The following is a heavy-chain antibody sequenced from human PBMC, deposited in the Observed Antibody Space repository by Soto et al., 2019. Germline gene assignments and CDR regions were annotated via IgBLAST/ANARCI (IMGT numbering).Heavy chain of an antibody. V-gene: IGHV4-39*07. CDR3: ARAIAVAGVFDY. Sequence: SETLSLTCTVSGGSISSSSYYWGWIRQPPGKGLEWIGYIYYSGSTNYNPSLKSRVTISVGTSKNQFSLKLSSVTAADTAVYYFARAIAVAGVFDYWGQGTLVTVSS. CDR1: GGSISSSSYY. CDR2: IYYSGST. D-gene: IGHD6-19*01. J-gene: IGHJ4*02.